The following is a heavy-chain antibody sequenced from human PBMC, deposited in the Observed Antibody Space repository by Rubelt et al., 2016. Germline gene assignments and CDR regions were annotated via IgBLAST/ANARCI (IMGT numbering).Heavy chain of an antibody. Sequence: QPGGSLRLSCAASGFTFSYYSVNWVRQAPGKGLEWISYISSSSSTIYYADSVKGRFTISRDNAKNSLSLQMNSLRDEDTAVYYCVRDGEVGTTGMDAFDIWGQGTMVTVSS. V-gene: IGHV3-48*02. CDR1: GFTFSYYS. CDR3: VRDGEVGTTGMDAFDI. J-gene: IGHJ3*02. CDR2: ISSSSSTI. D-gene: IGHD1-26*01.